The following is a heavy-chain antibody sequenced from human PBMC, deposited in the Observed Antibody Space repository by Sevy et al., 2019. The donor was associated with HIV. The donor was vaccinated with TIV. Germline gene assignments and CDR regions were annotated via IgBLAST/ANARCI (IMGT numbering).Heavy chain of an antibody. J-gene: IGHJ6*02. CDR1: GFSLTTSD. V-gene: IGHV3-30*02. Sequence: GGSLRLSCAASGFSLTTSDMHWVRQAPGKGLEWVAYVRNDGSNKYYADSARDRFTISRDSPKNTLYLKMNSLRDEDTAIYYSARGRKTTEEWLEELDYYYGLDVWGQGTTVTVSS. CDR3: ARGRKTTEEWLEELDYYYGLDV. D-gene: IGHD2-8*01. CDR2: VRNDGSNK.